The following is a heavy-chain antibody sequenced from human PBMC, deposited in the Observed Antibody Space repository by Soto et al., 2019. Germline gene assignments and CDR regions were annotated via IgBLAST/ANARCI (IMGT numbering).Heavy chain of an antibody. CDR2: ISYDGSNK. CDR3: AKAVGASLFDY. J-gene: IGHJ4*02. Sequence: QVQLVESGGGVVQPGGSLRLSCAASGFTFSSYGMHWVRQAPGKGLEWVAVISYDGSNKYYADSVKGRFTISRDNSKNTLSLQMNSLRAEDTAVYYCAKAVGASLFDYLGQGTLGTVCS. D-gene: IGHD1-26*01. CDR1: GFTFSSYG. V-gene: IGHV3-30*18.